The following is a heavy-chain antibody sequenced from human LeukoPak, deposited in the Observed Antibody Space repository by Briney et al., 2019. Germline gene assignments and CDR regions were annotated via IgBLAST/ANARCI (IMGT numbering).Heavy chain of an antibody. CDR3: ARGPYCSSTSCYTHFDY. Sequence: PGGSLRLSCAASGFTFDDYGMSWVRQAPGKGLEWVSGINWNGGSTGYADSGKGRFTISRDNAKNSLYLQMNSLRAEDTALYYCARGPYCSSTSCYTHFDYWGQGTLVTVSS. CDR2: INWNGGST. V-gene: IGHV3-20*04. J-gene: IGHJ4*02. D-gene: IGHD2-2*02. CDR1: GFTFDDYG.